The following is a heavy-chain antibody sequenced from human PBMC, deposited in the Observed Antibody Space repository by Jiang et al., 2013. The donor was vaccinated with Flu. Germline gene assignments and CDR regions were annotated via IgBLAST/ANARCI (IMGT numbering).Heavy chain of an antibody. J-gene: IGHJ3*02. CDR1: GGTFSNYA. V-gene: IGHV1-69*01. D-gene: IGHD3-16*02. CDR2: IIPIFGTT. CDR3: ARPQGRLIVMGAFDS. Sequence: SGAEVKKPGSSVRVSCRASGGTFSNYAVNWVRQAPGQGLEWMGGIIPIFGTTNYAQKFQGRVTISADDSTTTVFMELSSLRSEDTAVYYCARPQGRLIVMGAFDSVGPRDNGHRLF.